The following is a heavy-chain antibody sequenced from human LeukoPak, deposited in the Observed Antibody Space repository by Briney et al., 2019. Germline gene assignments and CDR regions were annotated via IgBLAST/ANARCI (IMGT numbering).Heavy chain of an antibody. CDR1: GFTFSSYW. D-gene: IGHD6-19*01. CDR2: IKQDGSEK. V-gene: IGHV3-7*01. J-gene: IGHJ6*03. CDR3: ARDGSSGWFPYYYMDV. Sequence: GGSLRLSCAASGFTFSSYWMSWVRQGPGKGLEWVANIKQDGSEKYYVDSVKGRFTISRDNAKNSLYLQMNSLRAEDTAVYYCARDGSSGWFPYYYMDVWGKGTTVTVSS.